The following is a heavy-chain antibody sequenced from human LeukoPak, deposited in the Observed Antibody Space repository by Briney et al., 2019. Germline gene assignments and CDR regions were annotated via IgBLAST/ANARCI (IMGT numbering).Heavy chain of an antibody. CDR2: IYYSGST. CDR3: ARGRSDFWSGYYLGD. V-gene: IGHV4-59*01. Sequence: SETLSLTCTVSGGSISSYYWSWIRQPPGKGLEWIGYIYYSGSTNYNPSLKSRVTISVDTSKNLFSLKLSSVTAADTAVYYCARGRSDFWSGYYLGDWGQGTLVTVSS. CDR1: GGSISSYY. D-gene: IGHD3-3*01. J-gene: IGHJ4*02.